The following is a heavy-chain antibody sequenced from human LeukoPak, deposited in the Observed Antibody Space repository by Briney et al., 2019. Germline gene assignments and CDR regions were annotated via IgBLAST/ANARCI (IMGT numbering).Heavy chain of an antibody. D-gene: IGHD5-18*01. CDR3: AKDRAPGWIQLWDNWFDP. CDR1: GFTFSSYA. Sequence: GGSLRLSCAASGFTFSSYAMSWVRQAPGKGLEWVSDISGSGGSTYYADSVKGRFTISRDNSKNTLYLQMNSLRAEDTAVYYCAKDRAPGWIQLWDNWFDPWGQGTLVTVSS. V-gene: IGHV3-23*01. CDR2: ISGSGGST. J-gene: IGHJ5*02.